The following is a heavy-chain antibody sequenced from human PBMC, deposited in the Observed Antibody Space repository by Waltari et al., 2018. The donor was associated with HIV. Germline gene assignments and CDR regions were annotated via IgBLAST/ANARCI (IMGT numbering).Heavy chain of an antibody. J-gene: IGHJ4*02. Sequence: QVQLVESGAGVVQPGRSLRLPCAASGFTFSSSAMHWVPQAPGKGLEVVAVISYDGSNKYYADSVKGRFTISRDNSKNTLYLQMNNLRAEDTAVYYCARDMITFGGVISYWGQGTLVTVSS. CDR2: ISYDGSNK. CDR3: ARDMITFGGVISY. CDR1: GFTFSSSA. V-gene: IGHV3-30-3*01. D-gene: IGHD3-16*01.